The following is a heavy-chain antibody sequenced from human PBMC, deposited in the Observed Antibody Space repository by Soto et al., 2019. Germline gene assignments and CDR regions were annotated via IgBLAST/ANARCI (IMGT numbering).Heavy chain of an antibody. J-gene: IGHJ6*02. D-gene: IGHD3-9*01. CDR1: GGSISSYY. V-gene: IGHV4-59*01. CDR3: AGTIYYDILTGYYLWPYYYGMDV. CDR2: IYYSGST. Sequence: PSETLSLTCTVSGGSISSYYWSWIRQPPGKGLEWIGYIYYSGSTNYNPSLKSRVTISVDTSKNQFSLKLSSVTAADTAVYYCAGTIYYDILTGYYLWPYYYGMDVWGQGTTVTVSS.